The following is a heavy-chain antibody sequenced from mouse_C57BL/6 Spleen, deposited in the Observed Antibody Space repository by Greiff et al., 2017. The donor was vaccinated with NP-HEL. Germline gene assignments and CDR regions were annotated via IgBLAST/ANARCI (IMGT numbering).Heavy chain of an antibody. J-gene: IGHJ3*01. V-gene: IGHV1-69*01. CDR1: GYTFTSYW. CDR3: ARLLRYQAAFAY. CDR2: IDPSDSYT. Sequence: VQLQQPGAELVMPGASVKLSCKASGYTFTSYWMHWVKQRPGQGLEWIGEIDPSDSYTNYNQKFKGKSTLTVDKSSSTAYMQLSSLTSEDSAVYYCARLLRYQAAFAYWGQGTLVTVSA. D-gene: IGHD1-1*01.